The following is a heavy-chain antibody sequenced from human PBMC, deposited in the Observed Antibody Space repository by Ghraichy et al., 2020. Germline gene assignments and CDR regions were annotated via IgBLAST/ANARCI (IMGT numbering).Heavy chain of an antibody. D-gene: IGHD6-19*01. J-gene: IGHJ3*02. Sequence: GSLRLSCAASGFTFSDYSMNWVRQAPGKGLEWVSYISPSGRTMYYADSVKGRFTISRDNAKNSLYLQVNSLRAEDTAVYYCARDRLYAFDIWGQGTMVTVSS. CDR3: ARDRLYAFDI. CDR2: ISPSGRTM. V-gene: IGHV3-48*01. CDR1: GFTFSDYS.